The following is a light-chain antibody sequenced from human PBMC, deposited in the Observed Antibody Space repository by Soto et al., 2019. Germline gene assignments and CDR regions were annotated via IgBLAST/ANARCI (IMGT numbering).Light chain of an antibody. CDR1: SSDIGGYDY. Sequence: QSVLTQPASVSGSPGQSITISCTGTSSDIGGYDYVSWYLHHPGKAPKLMIYDVSNRPSGVSNRFSGSKSGNTASLTISGLQAEDEADYYCSSYASSSTPYVFGTGTKLTV. CDR3: SSYASSSTPYV. J-gene: IGLJ1*01. V-gene: IGLV2-14*03. CDR2: DVS.